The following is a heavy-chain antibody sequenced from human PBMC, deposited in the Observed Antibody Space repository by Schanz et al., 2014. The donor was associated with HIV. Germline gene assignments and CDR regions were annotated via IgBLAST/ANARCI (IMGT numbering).Heavy chain of an antibody. J-gene: IGHJ4*02. D-gene: IGHD6-13*01. Sequence: HVQLVESGGGVVQPGRSLRLSCAASGFTFSSYGMHWVRQAPGKGLEWVAFISYDGSNKYYADSVKGRFAISRDNSKNTVYLQMNSLRGEDSAVYYCAKVGRIYSTTWIDHWGQGTLVTVSS. V-gene: IGHV3-30*18. CDR3: AKVGRIYSTTWIDH. CDR1: GFTFSSYG. CDR2: ISYDGSNK.